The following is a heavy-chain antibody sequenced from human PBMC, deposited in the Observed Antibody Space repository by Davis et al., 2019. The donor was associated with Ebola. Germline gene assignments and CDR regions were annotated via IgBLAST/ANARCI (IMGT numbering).Heavy chain of an antibody. Sequence: PGGSLRLSCAASGFTFSSYGMHWVRQAPGKGLEWVAFIRYDGSNKYYADSVKGRFTISRDNSKNTLYLQMNSLRAEDTAVYYCVKEGDGYLTFDYWGQGTLVTVSS. J-gene: IGHJ4*02. CDR1: GFTFSSYG. CDR2: IRYDGSNK. D-gene: IGHD5-24*01. V-gene: IGHV3-30*02. CDR3: VKEGDGYLTFDY.